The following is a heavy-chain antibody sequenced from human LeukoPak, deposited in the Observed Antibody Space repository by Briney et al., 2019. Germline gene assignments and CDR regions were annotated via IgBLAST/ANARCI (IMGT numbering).Heavy chain of an antibody. CDR3: AKGPSTVTTYDGGMDV. CDR2: ISYDGSNK. J-gene: IGHJ6*02. D-gene: IGHD4-11*01. V-gene: IGHV3-30*18. Sequence: PGGSLRLSCAASGFTFSSYGMHWVRQAPGKGLEWVAVISYDGSNKYYADSVKGRFTISRDNSKNTLYLQMNSLRDEDMAVYYCAKGPSTVTTYDGGMDVWGQGTTVTVSS. CDR1: GFTFSSYG.